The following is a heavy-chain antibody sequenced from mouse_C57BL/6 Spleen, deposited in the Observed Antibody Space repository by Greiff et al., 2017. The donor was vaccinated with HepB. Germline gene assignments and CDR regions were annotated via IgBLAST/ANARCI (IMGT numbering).Heavy chain of an antibody. CDR2: IYPGDGDT. J-gene: IGHJ4*01. V-gene: IGHV1-80*01. CDR3: AREELGYYAMDY. Sequence: QVQLKQSGAELVKPGASVKISCKASGYAFSSYWMNWVKQRPGKGLERIGQIYPGDGDTNYNGKFKGKATLTADKSSSTAYMQLSSLTSEDSAVYFCAREELGYYAMDYWGQGTSVTVSS. CDR1: GYAFSSYW.